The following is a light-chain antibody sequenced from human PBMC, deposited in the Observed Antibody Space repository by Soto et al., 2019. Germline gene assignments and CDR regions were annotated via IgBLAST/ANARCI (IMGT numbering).Light chain of an antibody. V-gene: IGKV3-20*01. CDR1: QSVSSSY. CDR3: QQYGSSPL. CDR2: GAS. Sequence: EIVLTQSPGTLSLSPGERATLSCRASQSVSSSYLAWYQQKPGQAPRLLIYGASSRATGIPDRFSGSGSGTDFTFTISRLEPEDFAVYYCQQYGSSPLFGPGTKVDIK. J-gene: IGKJ3*01.